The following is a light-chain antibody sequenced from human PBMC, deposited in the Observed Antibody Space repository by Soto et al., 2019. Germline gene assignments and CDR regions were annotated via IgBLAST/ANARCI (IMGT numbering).Light chain of an antibody. Sequence: EIVLTQSPGTLSLSPGERATLSCRASQSFSSNLAWYQQKPGQAPRLLIYGASTRATGIPARFSGSGSGTEFTLTISSLQSEDFAVYYCQQYNNWPRETFGQGTKA. V-gene: IGKV3-15*01. CDR1: QSFSSN. CDR3: QQYNNWPRET. CDR2: GAS. J-gene: IGKJ1*01.